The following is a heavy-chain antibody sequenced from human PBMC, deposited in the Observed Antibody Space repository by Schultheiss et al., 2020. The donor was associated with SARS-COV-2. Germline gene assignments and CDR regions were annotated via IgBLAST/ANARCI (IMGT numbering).Heavy chain of an antibody. CDR3: ARDRARYFYYMDV. CDR1: GFTFGDYA. Sequence: GGSLRLSCTASGFTFGDYAMSWVRQAPGKGLEWVGFIRSKAYGGTTEFAASVKGRFSISRDDSKRIAYLQMNSLKTEDTAVYYCARDRARYFYYMDVWGKGTTVTV. CDR2: IRSKAYGGTT. J-gene: IGHJ6*03. V-gene: IGHV3-49*04. D-gene: IGHD3-10*01.